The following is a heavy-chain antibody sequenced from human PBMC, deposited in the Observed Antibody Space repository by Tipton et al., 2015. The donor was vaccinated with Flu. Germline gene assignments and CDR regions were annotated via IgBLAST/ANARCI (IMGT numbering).Heavy chain of an antibody. Sequence: LRLSCTVSGGSISSSSYYWGWIRQPPGKGLEWIGSIYYSGSTYYNPSLKSRVTISVDTSKNQFSLKLSSVTAADTAVYYCARQEGIVVVPAAPNWFDPWGQGTLVTVSS. J-gene: IGHJ5*02. CDR2: IYYSGST. V-gene: IGHV4-39*01. CDR3: ARQEGIVVVPAAPNWFDP. CDR1: GGSISSSSYY. D-gene: IGHD2-2*01.